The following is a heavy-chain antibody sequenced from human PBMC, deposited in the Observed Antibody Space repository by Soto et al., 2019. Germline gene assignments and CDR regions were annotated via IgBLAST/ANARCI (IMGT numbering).Heavy chain of an antibody. D-gene: IGHD3-3*01. CDR1: GFTFSSYW. Sequence: GGSLRLSCAASGFTFSSYWMSWVRQAPGKGLEWVANIKQDGSEKYYVDSVKGRFTISRDNAKNSLYLQMNSLRAEDTAVYYCAIRGFWSGYYTYYYYGMDVRGQGTTVTVSS. CDR3: AIRGFWSGYYTYYYYGMDV. CDR2: IKQDGSEK. J-gene: IGHJ6*02. V-gene: IGHV3-7*01.